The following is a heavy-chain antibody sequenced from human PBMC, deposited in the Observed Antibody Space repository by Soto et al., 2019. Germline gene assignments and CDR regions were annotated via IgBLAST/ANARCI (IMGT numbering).Heavy chain of an antibody. J-gene: IGHJ4*02. V-gene: IGHV3-21*01. Sequence: EVQLVESGGGLVKPGGSLRLSCAASGFTFSSYSMNWVRQAPGKGLEWVSSISSSSSYIYYADSVKGRFTISRDNAENSLYLQMNSLRAEDTAVYYCARGGSDSFDYWGQGTLVTVSS. CDR2: ISSSSSYI. CDR3: ARGGSDSFDY. D-gene: IGHD5-12*01. CDR1: GFTFSSYS.